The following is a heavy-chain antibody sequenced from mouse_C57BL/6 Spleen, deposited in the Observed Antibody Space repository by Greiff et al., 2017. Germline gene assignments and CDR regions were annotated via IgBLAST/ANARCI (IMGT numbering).Heavy chain of an antibody. Sequence: EVKLQESGPGLVKPSQSLSLTCSVTGYSITSGYYWNWIRQFPGNKLEWMGYISYDGSNNYNPSLKKRISITRDTSKNQFFLKLNSVTTEDTATYYCARGYYYGSLDYWGQGTTLTVSS. J-gene: IGHJ2*01. V-gene: IGHV3-6*01. D-gene: IGHD1-1*01. CDR2: ISYDGSN. CDR3: ARGYYYGSLDY. CDR1: GYSITSGYY.